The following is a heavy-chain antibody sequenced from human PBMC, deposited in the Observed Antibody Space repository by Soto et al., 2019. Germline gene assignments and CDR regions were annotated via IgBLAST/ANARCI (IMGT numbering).Heavy chain of an antibody. CDR2: INHSGST. V-gene: IGHV4-34*01. D-gene: IGHD6-13*01. Sequence: PSETQCLPWAFFGASISGYYCCCIRQPPAEVQGRIGEINHSGSTNYDPSHKSRVTISVDTSKNQFSLKLSSVTAADTAVYYCARGPDRLNQQQLVGGVGYFDYWGQGTLVTVSS. CDR3: ARGPDRLNQQQLVGGVGYFDY. CDR1: GASISGYY. J-gene: IGHJ4*02.